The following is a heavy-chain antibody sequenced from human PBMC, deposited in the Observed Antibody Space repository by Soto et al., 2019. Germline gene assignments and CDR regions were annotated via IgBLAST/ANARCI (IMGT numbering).Heavy chain of an antibody. CDR2: INHSGST. CDR3: ARGGGDGYNLVY. Sequence: SETLSLTCAVYAGSFSGYYWSWIRQPPGKGLEWIGEINHSGSTNYNPSLKSRVTISVDTSKNQFSLKLSSVTAADTAVYYCARGGGDGYNLVYWGQGTLVTVSS. V-gene: IGHV4-34*01. D-gene: IGHD2-21*01. CDR1: AGSFSGYY. J-gene: IGHJ4*02.